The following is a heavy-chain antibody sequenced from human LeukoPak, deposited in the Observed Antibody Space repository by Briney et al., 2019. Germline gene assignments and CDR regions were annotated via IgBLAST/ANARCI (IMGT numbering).Heavy chain of an antibody. Sequence: PSETLSLTCAVYGGSFSGDYWSWIRQPPGKGLEWIGEINHSGSTNYNPSLKSRVTISVDTSKNQFSLKLSSVTAADTAVYYCARPQRGIAVAGTYMDVWGKGTTVTVSS. CDR2: INHSGST. D-gene: IGHD6-19*01. CDR1: GGSFSGDY. J-gene: IGHJ6*03. V-gene: IGHV4-34*01. CDR3: ARPQRGIAVAGTYMDV.